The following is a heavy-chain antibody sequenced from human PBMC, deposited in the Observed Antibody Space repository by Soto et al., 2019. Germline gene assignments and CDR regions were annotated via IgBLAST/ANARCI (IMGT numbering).Heavy chain of an antibody. CDR1: GFTFSSYS. CDR2: ISSSSSYI. V-gene: IGHV3-21*01. Sequence: TGGSLRLSCAASGFTFSSYSMNWVRQAPGKGLEWVSSISSSSSYIYYADSVKGRFTISRDNAKNSLYLQMNSLRAEDTAVYYCATSGAAPPAYWGQGTLVTVSS. J-gene: IGHJ4*02. CDR3: ATSGAAPPAY. D-gene: IGHD6-6*01.